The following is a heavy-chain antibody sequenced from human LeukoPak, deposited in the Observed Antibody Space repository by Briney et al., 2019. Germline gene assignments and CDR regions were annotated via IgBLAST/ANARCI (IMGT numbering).Heavy chain of an antibody. J-gene: IGHJ4*02. V-gene: IGHV3-23*01. CDR1: GFTFSSYA. CDR2: IGGSGGST. CDR3: AKTNLIVVPSTIRRGGFFDY. D-gene: IGHD2-2*01. Sequence: GGSLRLSCRTSGFTFSSYAMSWVRQAPGKGLEWVLAIGGSGGSTYSADSVKGRFTISRDNSKNILYLQMNSLRAEDTAIYYCAKTNLIVVPSTIRRGGFFDYWGQGTLVTVSS.